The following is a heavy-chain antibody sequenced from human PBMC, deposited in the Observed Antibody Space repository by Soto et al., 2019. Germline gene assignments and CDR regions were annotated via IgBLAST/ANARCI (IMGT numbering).Heavy chain of an antibody. J-gene: IGHJ5*02. D-gene: IGHD2-15*01. CDR3: ARGHPRSVLSTSLVTASGIDP. Sequence: QVQLQQWGAGLLKPSETLSLTCAVYGGSIGSYFNNYYWSWIRQTPGRGLEWIGEINYGGTTNYYPSRQTRLSISIDTSKNQFSLKVKSVTAADTATYYCARGHPRSVLSTSLVTASGIDPWGQGTQVRVSS. CDR1: GGSIGSYFNNYY. V-gene: IGHV4-34*01. CDR2: INYGGTT.